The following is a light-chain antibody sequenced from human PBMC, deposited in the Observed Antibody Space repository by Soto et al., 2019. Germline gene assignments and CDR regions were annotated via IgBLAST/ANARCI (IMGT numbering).Light chain of an antibody. Sequence: DIQMTQSASSLPASVGETVTISCQASQDISKYLNWFQQKPGKAPKLLIYDVFNLETGGPSRFSGRGSGTDFTLIISNLQPEDFATYYCQQYDQLPITFGGGTKVDI. CDR1: QDISKY. CDR2: DVF. CDR3: QQYDQLPIT. V-gene: IGKV1-33*01. J-gene: IGKJ4*01.